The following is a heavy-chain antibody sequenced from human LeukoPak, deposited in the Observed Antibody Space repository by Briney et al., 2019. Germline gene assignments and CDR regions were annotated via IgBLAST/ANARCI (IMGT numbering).Heavy chain of an antibody. CDR1: GYTFTSYG. V-gene: IGHV1-18*01. CDR3: ALLWFGEPTDY. CDR2: ISAYNGNT. J-gene: IGHJ4*02. Sequence: GASVKVSCKASGYTFTSYGISWVRPAPGQGLEWMGWISAYNGNTNYAQKLQGRVTMTTDTSTSTAYMELRSLRSDDTAVYYCALLWFGEPTDYWGQGTLVTVSS. D-gene: IGHD3-10*01.